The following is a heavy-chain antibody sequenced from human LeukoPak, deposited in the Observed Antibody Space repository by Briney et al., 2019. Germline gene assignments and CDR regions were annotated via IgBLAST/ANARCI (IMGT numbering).Heavy chain of an antibody. V-gene: IGHV1-2*02. Sequence: GASVKVSCKASGYTFTGYYMHWVRQAPGQGLEWMGWINPNSGGTNYAQKFQGRVTMTRDTSISTAYMELSRLRSDDTAVYYCARGRRYYGSGSYIRDAFDIWGQGTMVTVSS. CDR3: ARGRRYYGSGSYIRDAFDI. CDR1: GYTFTGYY. CDR2: INPNSGGT. J-gene: IGHJ3*02. D-gene: IGHD3-10*01.